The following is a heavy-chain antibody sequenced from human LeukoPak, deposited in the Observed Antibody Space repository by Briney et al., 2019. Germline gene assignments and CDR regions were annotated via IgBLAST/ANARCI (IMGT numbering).Heavy chain of an antibody. D-gene: IGHD4-17*01. Sequence: PSETLSLTCAVYGGSFSGYYWSWIRQSPGKGLEWIGETYHSGSTNYNPSLKSRVTISLDTSKNQFSLKLSSVTAADTAVYYCARGEVTTLLGNYMDVWGKGTTVTVSS. CDR2: TYHSGST. CDR3: ARGEVTTLLGNYMDV. J-gene: IGHJ6*03. V-gene: IGHV4-34*01. CDR1: GGSFSGYY.